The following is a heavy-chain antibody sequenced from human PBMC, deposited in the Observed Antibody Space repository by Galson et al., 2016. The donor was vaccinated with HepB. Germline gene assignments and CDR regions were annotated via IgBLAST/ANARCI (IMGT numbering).Heavy chain of an antibody. Sequence: SLRLSCAASGFTFSNYAMSWVRQAPGKGLEWVSGIIENGGDTYYADSVKGRFTISRDNGKNFLYLQMSSLRAEDTALYYCTVRDLYGVDVWGQGTSVTVSS. J-gene: IGHJ6*02. CDR3: TVRDLYGVDV. CDR2: IIENGGDT. D-gene: IGHD3-10*01. V-gene: IGHV3-23*01. CDR1: GFTFSNYA.